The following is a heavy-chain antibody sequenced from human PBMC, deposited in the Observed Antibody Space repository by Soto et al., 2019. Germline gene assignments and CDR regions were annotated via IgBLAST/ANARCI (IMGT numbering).Heavy chain of an antibody. CDR2: INPNSGGT. D-gene: IGHD2-15*01. CDR3: AKGYCIGGICYSWLDP. V-gene: IGHV1-2*04. J-gene: IGHJ5*02. CDR1: GYTFTGYY. Sequence: GASVKVSCKASGYTFTGYYMHWVRQAPGQGLEWMGWINPNSGGTNYAQKFQGWVTMTRDTSISTAYMELSRLRSDDTAVYYCAKGYCIGGICYSWLDPSGQGTLLTVSS.